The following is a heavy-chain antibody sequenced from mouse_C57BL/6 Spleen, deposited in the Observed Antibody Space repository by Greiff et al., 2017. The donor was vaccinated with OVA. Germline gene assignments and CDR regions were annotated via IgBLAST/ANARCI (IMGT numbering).Heavy chain of an antibody. D-gene: IGHD1-1*02. CDR2: ISSGSSTI. CDR1: GFTFSDYG. V-gene: IGHV5-17*01. Sequence: EVQLVESGGGLVKPGGSLKLSCAASGFTFSDYGMHWVRQAPEKGLEWVAYISSGSSTIYYAHTVKGRFTISRDNAKNTLYLQMTSLRSEDTSMYYCAPWSRAIDDWGQGTTVTVSS. J-gene: IGHJ4*01. CDR3: APWSRAIDD.